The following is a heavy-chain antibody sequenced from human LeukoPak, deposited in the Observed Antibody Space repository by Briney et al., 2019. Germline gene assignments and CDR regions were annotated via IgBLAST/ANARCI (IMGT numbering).Heavy chain of an antibody. V-gene: IGHV3-53*01. Sequence: GGSLRLSCAASGFTVSSNSMSWVRQAPGKGLEWVSLIYSGGSTYYAGSVKGRFTISRDNSKNTLYLQMNSLRAEDTAVYYCARGGSYASFGFDYWGQGTLVTVSS. J-gene: IGHJ4*02. D-gene: IGHD1-26*01. CDR2: IYSGGST. CDR3: ARGGSYASFGFDY. CDR1: GFTVSSNS.